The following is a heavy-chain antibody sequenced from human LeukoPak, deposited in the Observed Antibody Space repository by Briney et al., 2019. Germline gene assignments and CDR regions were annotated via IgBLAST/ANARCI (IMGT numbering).Heavy chain of an antibody. CDR3: ARDLDYGGRSNFDH. CDR2: IKSDGSSI. V-gene: IGHV3-74*03. CDR1: GFTFSTYW. Sequence: QPGGSLRLACAASGFTFSTYWMHWVRQAPGKGLVWVSRIKSDGSSIMYADSVRGRFTISRDNAKNTLYLQMNSLRAEDTAVYYCARDLDYGGRSNFDHWGQGTLVTVSS. J-gene: IGHJ4*02. D-gene: IGHD4-23*01.